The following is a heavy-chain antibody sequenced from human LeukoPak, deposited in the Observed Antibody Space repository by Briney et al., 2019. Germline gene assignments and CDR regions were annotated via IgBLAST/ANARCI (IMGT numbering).Heavy chain of an antibody. D-gene: IGHD6-13*01. V-gene: IGHV3-73*01. Sequence: PGGSLRLSCAASGFTFSGSAVHWVRQASGKGLEWVGRIRSKANSYATAYAASVKGRFTISRDDSKNTAYLQMNSLKTEDTAVYYCTRFAAAGTCFDYWGQGTLVTVSS. CDR2: IRSKANSYAT. CDR1: GFTFSGSA. J-gene: IGHJ4*02. CDR3: TRFAAAGTCFDY.